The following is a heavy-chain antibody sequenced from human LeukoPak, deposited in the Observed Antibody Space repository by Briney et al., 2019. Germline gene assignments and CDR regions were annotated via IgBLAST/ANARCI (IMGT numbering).Heavy chain of an antibody. CDR3: ARALGYFDY. CDR2: ISYDGSNK. Sequence: GGSLRLSCAASGFTFSSYAMSWVRQAPGKGLEWVAVISYDGSNKYYADSVKGRFTISRDNSKNTLYLQMNSLRAEDTAVYYCARALGYFDYWGQGTLVTVSS. D-gene: IGHD3-10*01. J-gene: IGHJ4*02. CDR1: GFTFSSYA. V-gene: IGHV3-30*03.